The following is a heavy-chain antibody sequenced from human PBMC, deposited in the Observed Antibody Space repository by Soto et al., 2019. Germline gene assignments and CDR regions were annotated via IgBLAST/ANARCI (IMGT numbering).Heavy chain of an antibody. V-gene: IGHV4-34*01. D-gene: IGHD3-22*01. CDR1: GGSFSGYY. J-gene: IGHJ4*02. CDR2: INHSGSI. Sequence: SETLSPTCAVYGGSFSGYYWSWIRQPPGKGLEWIGEINHSGSINYNPSLKSRVTISVDTSKNQFSLKLSSVTAADTAVYYCARGQVTMIVVVNLLQSYFDYWGQGTLVTAPQ. CDR3: ARGQVTMIVVVNLLQSYFDY.